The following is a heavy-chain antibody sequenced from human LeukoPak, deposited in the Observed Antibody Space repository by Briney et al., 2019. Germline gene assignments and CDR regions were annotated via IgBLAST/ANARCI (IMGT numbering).Heavy chain of an antibody. CDR2: IYHSGTT. J-gene: IGHJ6*03. V-gene: IGHV4-38-2*01. D-gene: IGHD2-21*01. CDR1: GYSISSGYY. CDR3: ARLGGGAISNYMDV. Sequence: PSETLSLTCAVSGYSISSGYYWGWIRQPPGKGLEWIGTIYHSGTTYYNPSLNSRVTISADTSKNQFSLKVTSVIAADTAVYYCARLGGGAISNYMDVWGKGTTVTVSS.